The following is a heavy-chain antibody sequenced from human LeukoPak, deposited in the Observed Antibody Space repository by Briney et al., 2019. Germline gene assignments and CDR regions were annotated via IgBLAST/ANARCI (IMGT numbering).Heavy chain of an antibody. D-gene: IGHD4/OR15-4a*01. Sequence: GGSLRLSCAASGFTVSSNYMSWVRQAPGKGLEWVSVISGSGGSTYYADSVKGRFTISRDNSKNTLYLQMNSLRAEDTAVYYCAKGGLTTLDHYFDYWGQGTLVTVSS. CDR1: GFTVSSNY. J-gene: IGHJ4*02. V-gene: IGHV3-23*01. CDR2: ISGSGGST. CDR3: AKGGLTTLDHYFDY.